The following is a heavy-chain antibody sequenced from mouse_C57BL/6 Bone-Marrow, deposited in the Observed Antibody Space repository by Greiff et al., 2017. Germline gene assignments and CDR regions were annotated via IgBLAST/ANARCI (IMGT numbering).Heavy chain of an antibody. V-gene: IGHV5-17*01. Sequence: EVKLMESGGGLVKPGGSLKLSCAASGFTFSDYGMHWVRQAPEKGLEWVAYISSGSSTIYYADTVKGRFTISRDNAKNTLFLQMTSLRSEDTAMYYCESSGLAMDYWGQGTSVTVSS. J-gene: IGHJ4*01. CDR2: ISSGSSTI. CDR3: ESSGLAMDY. CDR1: GFTFSDYG. D-gene: IGHD1-3*01.